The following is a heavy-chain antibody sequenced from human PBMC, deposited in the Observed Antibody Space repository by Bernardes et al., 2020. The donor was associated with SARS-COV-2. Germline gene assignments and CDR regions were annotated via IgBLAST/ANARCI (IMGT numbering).Heavy chain of an antibody. V-gene: IGHV3-33*01. CDR1: GFTFRSYG. CDR3: VKVLLWFGES. CDR2: IWYDGSNK. D-gene: IGHD3-10*01. Sequence: VGSLILSCAASGFTFRSYGMHWVRQAPGQGLEWVAVIWYDGSNKYYADSVKGRFTISRDNSKNTLYLQMNSLRAEDTAVYYCVKVLLWFGESWGQGTLVTVSS. J-gene: IGHJ1*01.